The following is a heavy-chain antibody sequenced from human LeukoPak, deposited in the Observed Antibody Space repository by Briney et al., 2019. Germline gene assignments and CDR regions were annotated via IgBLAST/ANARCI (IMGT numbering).Heavy chain of an antibody. J-gene: IGHJ4*02. D-gene: IGHD6-19*01. V-gene: IGHV4-59*01. CDR1: GGSISSYY. CDR3: ARQRQYSSGPVDY. CDR2: IYYSGST. Sequence: PSETLSLTCTVSGGSISSYYWSWIRQPPGKGLEWIGYIYYSGSTNYNPSLKSRVTMSVDTSKNQFSLKLSSVTAADTAVYYCARQRQYSSGPVDYWGQGTLVTVSS.